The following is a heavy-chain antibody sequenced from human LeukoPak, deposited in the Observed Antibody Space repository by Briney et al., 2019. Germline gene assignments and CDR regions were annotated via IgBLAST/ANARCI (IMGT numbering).Heavy chain of an antibody. CDR1: GFTFSTYS. J-gene: IGHJ4*02. CDR2: ISSGSTYI. Sequence: AVGSLRLSCAASGFTFSTYSINWVRQAPGKGLEWVSSISSGSTYIYYADSVKGRFTISRDNAKNSLSLQMNSLRADDTAVYYCARGSGSGWSWGTNYFDYWGQGSLVTVSS. V-gene: IGHV3-21*01. CDR3: ARGSGSGWSWGTNYFDY. D-gene: IGHD6-19*01.